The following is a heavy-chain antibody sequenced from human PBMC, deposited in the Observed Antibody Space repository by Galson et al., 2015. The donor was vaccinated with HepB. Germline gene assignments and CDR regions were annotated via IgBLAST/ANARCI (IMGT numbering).Heavy chain of an antibody. CDR3: TTDFFTSHYYDSNGYYFPFDY. J-gene: IGHJ4*02. CDR1: GFTFSNAW. V-gene: IGHV3-15*01. Sequence: SLRLSCAASGFTFSNAWMSWVRQAPGKGLEWVGRIKSKTDGGTTDYAAPVKGRFTISRDDSKNTLYLQMNSLKTEDTAVYYCTTDFFTSHYYDSNGYYFPFDYWGQGTLVTVSS. CDR2: IKSKTDGGTT. D-gene: IGHD3-22*01.